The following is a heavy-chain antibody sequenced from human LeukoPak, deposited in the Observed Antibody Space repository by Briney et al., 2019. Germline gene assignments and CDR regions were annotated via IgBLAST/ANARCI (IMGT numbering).Heavy chain of an antibody. J-gene: IGHJ4*02. V-gene: IGHV4-61*01. D-gene: IGHD3-22*01. CDR3: AREDSSGYLGY. CDR1: GGSASSNIYY. CDR2: IYYSGST. Sequence: PSETVSLTCTVSGGSASSNIYYWNWIRQPPGKGLEWIGYIYYSGSTNYNPSLKSRVTISVDTSKNQFSLKLTSLTAADTAVYYCAREDSSGYLGYWGQGTLVTVSS.